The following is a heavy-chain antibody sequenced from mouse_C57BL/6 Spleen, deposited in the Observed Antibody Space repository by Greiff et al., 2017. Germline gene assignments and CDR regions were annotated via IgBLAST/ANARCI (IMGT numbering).Heavy chain of an antibody. D-gene: IGHD4-1*01. V-gene: IGHV5-12*01. CDR3: ASTNWDGAWFAY. CDR2: ISNGGGST. J-gene: IGHJ3*01. CDR1: GFTFSDYY. Sequence: EVNVVESGGGLVQPGGSLKLSCAASGFTFSDYYMYWVRQTPEKRLEWVAYISNGGGSTYYPDTVKGRFTISRDNAKNTLYLQMSRLKAENTAMYYCASTNWDGAWFAYWGQGTLVTVSA.